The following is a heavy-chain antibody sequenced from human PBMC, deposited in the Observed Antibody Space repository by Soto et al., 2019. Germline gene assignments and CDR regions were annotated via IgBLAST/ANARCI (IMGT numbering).Heavy chain of an antibody. J-gene: IGHJ6*02. Sequence: ASVKVSCKASGYTFTSYYMHWVRQAPGQGLEWMGIINPSGGSTSYAQKFQGRVTMTRDTSTSTVYMELSSLRSEDTAVYYCARGHVLRFLEWSVAPYYGMDVWGQGTTVTVSS. CDR1: GYTFTSYY. D-gene: IGHD3-3*01. CDR2: INPSGGST. CDR3: ARGHVLRFLEWSVAPYYGMDV. V-gene: IGHV1-46*01.